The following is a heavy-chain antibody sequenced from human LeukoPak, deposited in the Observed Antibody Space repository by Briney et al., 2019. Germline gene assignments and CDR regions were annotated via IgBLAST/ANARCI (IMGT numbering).Heavy chain of an antibody. CDR2: ISGRSSSR. V-gene: IGHV3-23*01. CDR1: GFTFSSYA. CDR3: ARDVQVAAAGTFYYYGMDV. Sequence: GGSLRLSCAATGFTFSSYAMTWVRQTPEKGLEWVSAISGRSSSRYFADSVRGRFTISRDNSKNTLYLQMNSLRAEDTAVYYCARDVQVAAAGTFYYYGMDVWGQGTTVTVSS. J-gene: IGHJ6*02. D-gene: IGHD6-13*01.